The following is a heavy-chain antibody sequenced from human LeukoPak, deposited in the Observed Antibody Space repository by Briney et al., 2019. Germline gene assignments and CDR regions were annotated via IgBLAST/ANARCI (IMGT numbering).Heavy chain of an antibody. J-gene: IGHJ5*02. Sequence: QSGGSVGLSCAASGFTFTSYAMTWVSQAPGKGLEWVSAISGSGANTYYADTVKGRFTISRDNSKNTLYVQMKSLRVEDTAVYYCARGLVDVHDSSGYYSNWLDPWAQGTLLTVSS. V-gene: IGHV3-23*01. CDR2: ISGSGANT. CDR3: ARGLVDVHDSSGYYSNWLDP. CDR1: GFTFTSYA. D-gene: IGHD3-22*01.